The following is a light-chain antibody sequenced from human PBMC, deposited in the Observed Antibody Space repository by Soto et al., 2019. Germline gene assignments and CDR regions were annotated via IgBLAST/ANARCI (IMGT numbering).Light chain of an antibody. CDR2: EVS. CDR3: SSYTSSSPHVV. Sequence: QSALTQPASVSGSPGQSITISCTGTSSDVGGYNYVSWYQQHSVKAPKLMIYEVSNRPSGVSNRFSGSKSGNTASLTISGLQAEDEADYYCSSYTSSSPHVVFGGGTKLTVL. CDR1: SSDVGGYNY. J-gene: IGLJ2*01. V-gene: IGLV2-14*01.